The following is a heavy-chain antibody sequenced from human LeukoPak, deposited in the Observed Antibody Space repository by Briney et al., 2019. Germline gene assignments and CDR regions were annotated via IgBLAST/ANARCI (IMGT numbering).Heavy chain of an antibody. CDR1: GGTFSSYA. Sequence: EASVKVSCKASGGTFSSYAISWVRQAPGQGLEWMGGIIPTFGTANYAQKFQGRVTITADESTSTAYMELSSLRSEDTAVYYCARVPTFKTGYYSPYYYMDVWGKGTTVTISS. D-gene: IGHD3-9*01. CDR3: ARVPTFKTGYYSPYYYMDV. CDR2: IIPTFGTA. J-gene: IGHJ6*03. V-gene: IGHV1-69*13.